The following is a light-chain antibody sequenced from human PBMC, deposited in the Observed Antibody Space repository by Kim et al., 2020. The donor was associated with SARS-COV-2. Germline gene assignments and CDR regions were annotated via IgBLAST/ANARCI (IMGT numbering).Light chain of an antibody. Sequence: QAGLTQPPSVSKGLRQTATLSCTGNSNNVGNQGAAWLQQHQGHPPKLVSYRNGNRPSGISGRLSASRSGNTAFLTIAGLQVEDEADYYCSAWDSSLSAWVFGGGTQLTV. CDR1: SNNVGNQG. CDR3: SAWDSSLSAWV. J-gene: IGLJ3*02. CDR2: RNG. V-gene: IGLV10-54*01.